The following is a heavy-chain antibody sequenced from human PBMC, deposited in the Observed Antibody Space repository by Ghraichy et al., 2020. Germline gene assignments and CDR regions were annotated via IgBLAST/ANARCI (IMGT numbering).Heavy chain of an antibody. CDR1: GGSISSGGYY. J-gene: IGHJ4*02. Sequence: SETLSLTCSVSGGSISSGGYYWSWIRQHPGKGLEWIGYFYYSGITYHNPSLKSRVTISVDTSKNQFSLNLSSVTAADTAVYYCASGSNTMVRGVIPYVDFWGQGTLVTVSS. CDR3: ASGSNTMVRGVIPYVDF. CDR2: FYYSGIT. D-gene: IGHD3-10*01. V-gene: IGHV4-31*03.